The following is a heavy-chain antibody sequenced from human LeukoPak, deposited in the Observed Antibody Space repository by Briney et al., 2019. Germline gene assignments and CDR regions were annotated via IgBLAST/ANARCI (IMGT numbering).Heavy chain of an antibody. CDR1: GFTFSSYW. V-gene: IGHV3-7*01. J-gene: IGHJ3*02. CDR3: ARDGTYNDSSGYDDAFDI. D-gene: IGHD3-22*01. Sequence: PGGSLRLSCAASGFTFSSYWMSWVRQAPGKGLEWVANIKQDGSEKYYVDSVKGRFTISRDNAKNSLYLQMNSLRAEDTDVYYCARDGTYNDSSGYDDAFDIWGQGTMVTVSS. CDR2: IKQDGSEK.